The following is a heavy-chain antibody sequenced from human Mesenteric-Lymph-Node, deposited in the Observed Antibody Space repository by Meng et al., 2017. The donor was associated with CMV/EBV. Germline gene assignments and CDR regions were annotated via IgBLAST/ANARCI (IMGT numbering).Heavy chain of an antibody. J-gene: IGHJ4*02. CDR2: INPNSGGT. CDR1: GYTFTGYY. V-gene: IGHV1-2*02. D-gene: IGHD1-7*01. Sequence: ASVKVSCKASGYTFTGYYMHWVRQAPGQGLEWMGWINPNSGGTNYAQKFQGRVTMTRDTSISTAYMELSSLRSDDTAVYYCARTWELQRSGGYYFDYWGQGTPVTVSS. CDR3: ARTWELQRSGGYYFDY.